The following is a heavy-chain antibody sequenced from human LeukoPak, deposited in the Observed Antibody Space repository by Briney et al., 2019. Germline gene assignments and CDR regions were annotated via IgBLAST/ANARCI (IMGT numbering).Heavy chain of an antibody. CDR1: GFTFDSYA. Sequence: GGSLRLSCAASGFTFDSYAMNWVRQAPGKGLEWVSVISSATGRTYYADSVKGRFTISRDNSKNTLYLQMNSLRAEDTAVYYCAKADLQFLEWLSRAGIFDIWGQGTMVTVSS. CDR2: ISSATGRT. CDR3: AKADLQFLEWLSRAGIFDI. D-gene: IGHD3-3*01. V-gene: IGHV3-23*01. J-gene: IGHJ3*02.